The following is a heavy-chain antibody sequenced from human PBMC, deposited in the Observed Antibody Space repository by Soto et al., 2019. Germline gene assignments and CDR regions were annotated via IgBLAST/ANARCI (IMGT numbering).Heavy chain of an antibody. D-gene: IGHD1-1*01. J-gene: IGHJ4*02. CDR2: ISGSGGHT. CDR3: TTDPHSTGTKY. V-gene: IGHV3-23*01. CDR1: GFSFFSYA. Sequence: GGSLRLSCTGSGFSFFSYAMSWVRQAPGKGLEWVSTISGSGGHTYYADSVKGRFVVSRDNDKNTVYLHMSSLTGEDTAVYYCTTDPHSTGTKYWGQGTLVTVSS.